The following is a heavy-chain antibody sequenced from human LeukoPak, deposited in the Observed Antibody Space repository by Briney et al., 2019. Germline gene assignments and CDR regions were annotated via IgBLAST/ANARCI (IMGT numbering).Heavy chain of an antibody. Sequence: SETLSLTCTVSNGSISSSAYYWGWVRQSPGKGLQWIGSVYFSGITYYNESLKSRLTISVDKSNNQFSLKVRSVTAADTAVYYCARRGVGMAVDPWGQGTLVTVSS. D-gene: IGHD3-10*01. CDR1: NGSISSSAYY. J-gene: IGHJ5*02. V-gene: IGHV4-39*07. CDR3: ARRGVGMAVDP. CDR2: VYFSGIT.